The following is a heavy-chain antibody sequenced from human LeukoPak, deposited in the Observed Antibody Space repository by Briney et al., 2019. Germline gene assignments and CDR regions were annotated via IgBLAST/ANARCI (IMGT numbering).Heavy chain of an antibody. CDR2: INQDGSEE. D-gene: IGHD2-8*02. J-gene: IGHJ4*02. V-gene: IGHV3-7*05. CDR3: ARDATPDGVVLDY. CDR1: GFTFSSHW. Sequence: GGSLRLSCAASGFTFSSHWMTWVRQAPGKGLEWAANINQDGSEEYYVDSLMGRFSISRDNAKKSLYLRMNSLRADDTAVYYCARDATPDGVVLDYWGQGALVTVSS.